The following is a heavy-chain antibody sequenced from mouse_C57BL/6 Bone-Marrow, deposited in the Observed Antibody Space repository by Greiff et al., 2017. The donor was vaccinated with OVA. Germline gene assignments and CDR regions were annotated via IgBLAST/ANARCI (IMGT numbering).Heavy chain of an antibody. J-gene: IGHJ3*01. CDR3: TPTSLGAKVFAY. V-gene: IGHV14-4*01. D-gene: IGHD1-1*01. CDR1: GFNIKDDY. Sequence: VQLKESGAELVRPGASVKLSCTASGFNIKDDYMHWVKQRPEQGLEWIGWIDPENGDTEYASKFQGKATITADTSSNTVYLQLSSLTAEDTAVYYCTPTSLGAKVFAYWGQGTLVTVSA. CDR2: IDPENGDT.